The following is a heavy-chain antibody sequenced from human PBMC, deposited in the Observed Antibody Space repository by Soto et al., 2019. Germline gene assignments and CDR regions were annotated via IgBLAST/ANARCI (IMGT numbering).Heavy chain of an antibody. CDR2: IIPILGIA. V-gene: IGHV1-69*02. CDR1: GGTFSSYT. CDR3: ARAAYSGYAVYYFDY. D-gene: IGHD5-12*01. J-gene: IGHJ4*02. Sequence: QVQLVQSGAEVKKPGSSVKVSCKASGGTFSSYTISWVRQAPGQGLEWMGRIIPILGIANYAQKFQGRVTITADKSTSTAYVELSSLRSEDTAVYYCARAAYSGYAVYYFDYWGQGTLVTVSS.